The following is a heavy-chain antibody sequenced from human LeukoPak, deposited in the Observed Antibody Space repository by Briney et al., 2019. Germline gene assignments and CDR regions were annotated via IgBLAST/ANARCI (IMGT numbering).Heavy chain of an antibody. V-gene: IGHV3-33*01. CDR2: IWFDGSNK. CDR3: ARGGIGGYFDY. D-gene: IGHD1-14*01. Sequence: GGSLRLSCAASGFTFSSYGMHWVRQAPGKGLEWVAVIWFDGSNKYYAESVRGRFTISRDNYKNTLYLQMNSLRAEDTAVYYCARGGIGGYFDYWGQGTLVTVSS. CDR1: GFTFSSYG. J-gene: IGHJ4*02.